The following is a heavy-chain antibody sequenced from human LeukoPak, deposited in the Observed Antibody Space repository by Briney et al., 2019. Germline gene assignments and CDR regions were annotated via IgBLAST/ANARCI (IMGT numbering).Heavy chain of an antibody. D-gene: IGHD3-10*01. CDR1: GGTFSSYA. CDR2: IIPIFGTA. V-gene: IGHV1-69*06. Sequence: SVKVSCKASGGTFSSYAISWVRQAPGQGLEWMGGIIPIFGTANYAQKFQGRVTITADKSTSTAYMVLSSLRSEDTAVYYCARHADYYGSGSYDYWGQGTLVTVSS. J-gene: IGHJ4*02. CDR3: ARHADYYGSGSYDY.